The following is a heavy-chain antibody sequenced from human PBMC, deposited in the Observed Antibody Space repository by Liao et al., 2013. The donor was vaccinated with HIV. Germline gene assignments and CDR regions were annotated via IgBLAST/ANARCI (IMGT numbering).Heavy chain of an antibody. Sequence: QVQLQQWGAGLLKPSETLSLTCAVYGGSFTGYYWSWIRQPPGKGRGVDWGKYNHSGSTNYNPSLKSRVTISVDTSKNQFSLKLSSVTAADTAVYYCARGSDIVVVVAATRENNWFDPWGQGTLVTVSS. J-gene: IGHJ5*02. CDR1: GGSFTGYY. D-gene: IGHD2-15*01. CDR3: ARGSDIVVVVAATRENNWFDP. CDR2: YNHSGST. V-gene: IGHV4-34*01.